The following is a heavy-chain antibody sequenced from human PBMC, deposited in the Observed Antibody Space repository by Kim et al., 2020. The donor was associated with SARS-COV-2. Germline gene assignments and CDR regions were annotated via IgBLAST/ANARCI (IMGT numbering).Heavy chain of an antibody. J-gene: IGHJ4*02. V-gene: IGHV3-15*01. Sequence: GRFTISRDDSKNTLYLQMNSLKTEDTAVYYCTAMSDYVWGSYFPPYSFDYWGQGTLVTVSS. D-gene: IGHD3-16*01. CDR3: TAMSDYVWGSYFPPYSFDY.